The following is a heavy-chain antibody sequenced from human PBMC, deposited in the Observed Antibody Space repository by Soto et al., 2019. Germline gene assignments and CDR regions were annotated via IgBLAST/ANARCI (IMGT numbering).Heavy chain of an antibody. D-gene: IGHD2-21*02. Sequence: SETLCVTCSVAGGSSGGSGGFWGWIRQPPGKGLEWIGSIYYSGSTYYNPSLKSRVTVSVDTSKNQFSLKLSSVTAADTAVYYCARHPSDFWFDPWGQGTLVTVSS. J-gene: IGHJ5*02. CDR3: ARHPSDFWFDP. CDR1: GGSSGGSGGF. V-gene: IGHV4-39*01. CDR2: IYYSGST.